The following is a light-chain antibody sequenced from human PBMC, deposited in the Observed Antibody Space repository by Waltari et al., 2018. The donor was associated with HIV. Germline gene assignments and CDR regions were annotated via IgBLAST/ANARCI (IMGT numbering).Light chain of an antibody. Sequence: QAGLTQPPSVSKDLRQTATLTCTGNSHNVGNQGATWLQHHQGHPPKLLSYRNNNRPSGISERFSASRLRNTASLTITGLQPEDEADYYCSAWDSSLGAWVFGGGTKLTVL. CDR1: SHNVGNQG. CDR2: RNN. CDR3: SAWDSSLGAWV. V-gene: IGLV10-54*04. J-gene: IGLJ3*02.